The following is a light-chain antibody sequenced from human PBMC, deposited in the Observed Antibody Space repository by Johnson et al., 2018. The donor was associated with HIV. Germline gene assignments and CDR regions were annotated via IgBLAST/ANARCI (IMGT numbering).Light chain of an antibody. CDR1: SSNIGNNY. CDR3: GTWDTTLRAPFV. J-gene: IGLJ1*01. Sequence: QSVLTQPPSVSAAPGQKVTISCSGSSSNIGNNYVSWYQQLPGTAPKLLIYESNQRPSGIPDRFSGSKSGTSATLGITGLQTGDEADYYCGTWDTTLRAPFVFGTGTKVTVL. CDR2: ESN. V-gene: IGLV1-51*02.